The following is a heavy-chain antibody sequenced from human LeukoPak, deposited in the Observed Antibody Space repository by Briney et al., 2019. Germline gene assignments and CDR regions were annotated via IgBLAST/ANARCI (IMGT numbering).Heavy chain of an antibody. V-gene: IGHV3-30-3*01. CDR1: GFTFSGYW. J-gene: IGHJ3*02. CDR3: ARDMFEGFDI. Sequence: GGSLRLSCAASGFTFSGYWMSWARQTPEKGLEWVAVISYDGSNKYYADSVKGRFTISRDNSKNTLYLQMNSLRAEDTAVYYCARDMFEGFDIWGQGTMVTVSS. CDR2: ISYDGSNK. D-gene: IGHD3-16*01.